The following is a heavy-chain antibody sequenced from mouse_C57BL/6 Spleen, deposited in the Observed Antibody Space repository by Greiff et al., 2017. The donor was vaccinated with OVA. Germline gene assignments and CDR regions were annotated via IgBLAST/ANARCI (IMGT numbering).Heavy chain of an antibody. CDR2: IYPGNSDT. D-gene: IGHD2-5*01. Sequence: VQLQQSGTVLARPGASVKMSCKTSGYTFTSYWMHWVKQRPGQGLEWIGAIYPGNSDTSYNQKFKGKAKLTAVTSASTAYMELSSLTNEDSAVYYCTRGDYSKQYAMDYWGQGTSVTVSS. V-gene: IGHV1-5*01. J-gene: IGHJ4*01. CDR1: GYTFTSYW. CDR3: TRGDYSKQYAMDY.